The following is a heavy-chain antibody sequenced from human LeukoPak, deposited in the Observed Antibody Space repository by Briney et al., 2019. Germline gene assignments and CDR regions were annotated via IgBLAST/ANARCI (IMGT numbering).Heavy chain of an antibody. CDR2: INHSGST. D-gene: IGHD3-3*01. V-gene: IGHV4-34*01. J-gene: IGHJ6*02. CDR3: ARGGTYYDFWSGSYYYYYGMDV. Sequence: PSETLSLTCAVYGGSFSGYYWSWLRQPPGKGLEWIGEINHSGSTNYNPSLTSRVTISVDTSKNQFSLKLSSVTAADTAVYYCARGGTYYDFWSGSYYYYYGMDVWGQGTTVTVSS. CDR1: GGSFSGYY.